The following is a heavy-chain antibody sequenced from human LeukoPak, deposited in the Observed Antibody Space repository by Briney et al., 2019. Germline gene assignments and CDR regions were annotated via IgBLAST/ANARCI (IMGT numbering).Heavy chain of an antibody. J-gene: IGHJ4*02. V-gene: IGHV1-18*01. CDR2: IGAYNGNT. D-gene: IGHD3-9*01. CDR1: GYTFTSYG. CDR3: ARVGERVFRYFDWLSTDLDY. Sequence: ASVKVSCKASGYTFTSYGISWVRQAPGQGLEWMGWIGAYNGNTNYAQKLQGRVTMTTDTSTSTAYMELRSLRSDDTAVYYCARVGERVFRYFDWLSTDLDYWGQGTLVTVSS.